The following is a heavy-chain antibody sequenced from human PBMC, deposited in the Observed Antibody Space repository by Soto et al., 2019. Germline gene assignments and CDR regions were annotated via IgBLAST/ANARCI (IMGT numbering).Heavy chain of an antibody. Sequence: PGGTLRLSCAVSGFFISSNYRSWVRQAPGKGLEWVSVIYYGGNIYYVDSVKGRFTISRDNSKNTLYLQMNSLSAEDTAVYYCGKPPLLGFRGVIAYFDYWGQGTLVTVSS. CDR3: GKPPLLGFRGVIAYFDY. V-gene: IGHV3-53*05. J-gene: IGHJ4*02. D-gene: IGHD3-10*01. CDR1: GFFISSNY. CDR2: IYYGGNI.